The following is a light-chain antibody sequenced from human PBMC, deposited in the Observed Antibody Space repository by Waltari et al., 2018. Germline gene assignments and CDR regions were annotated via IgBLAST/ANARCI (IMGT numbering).Light chain of an antibody. V-gene: IGKV1-5*03. Sequence: TQLPQSPSTLSASVGDRVTINCRASQIISTWLAWYQQKPVKAPKLLLYKASSLEIGVPSRFSGSGSGTEFTLTISSLQPDDFATYYCQQYNDFSSLTFGGGTKVEIE. CDR1: QIISTW. CDR3: QQYNDFSSLT. J-gene: IGKJ4*01. CDR2: KAS.